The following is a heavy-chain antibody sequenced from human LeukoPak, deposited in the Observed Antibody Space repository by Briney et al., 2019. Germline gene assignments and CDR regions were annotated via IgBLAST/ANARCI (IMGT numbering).Heavy chain of an antibody. CDR2: INPNSGGT. CDR1: GYTFTGYY. D-gene: IGHD3-22*01. V-gene: IGHV1-2*02. J-gene: IGHJ3*02. CDR3: ARGAHYYYDSSGYYDAFDI. Sequence: GASVKVSCKASGYTFTGYYMHWVRQAPGQGLEWMGWINPNSGGTNYAQKFQGRVTMTRDTSISTAYMELSRLRSDDTAVYYCARGAHYYYDSSGYYDAFDIWGQGTMVTVSS.